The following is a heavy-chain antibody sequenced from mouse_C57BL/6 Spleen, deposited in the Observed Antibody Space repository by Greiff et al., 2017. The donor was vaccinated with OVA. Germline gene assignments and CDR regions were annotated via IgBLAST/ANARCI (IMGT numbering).Heavy chain of an antibody. D-gene: IGHD1-1*01. CDR2: IDPSDSYT. V-gene: IGHV1-50*01. J-gene: IGHJ2*01. CDR3: ARGIYGSSYPSFGY. CDR1: GYTFTSYW. Sequence: QVQLQQPGAELVKPGASVKLSCKASGYTFTSYWMQWVKQRPGQGLEWIGEIDPSDSYTNYNQKFKGKATLTVDTSSSTAYMQLSSLTSEDSAVYYCARGIYGSSYPSFGYWGQGTTLTVSS.